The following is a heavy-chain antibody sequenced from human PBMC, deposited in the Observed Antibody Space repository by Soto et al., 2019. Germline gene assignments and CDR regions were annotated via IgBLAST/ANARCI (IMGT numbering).Heavy chain of an antibody. D-gene: IGHD1-1*01. CDR1: GYGFTTYG. CDR2: FSAHNGNT. V-gene: IGHV1-18*01. J-gene: IGHJ4*02. Sequence: QVHLVQSGAEVKKPGASVKVSCKGSGYGFTTYGITWVRQAPGQGLEWMGWFSAHNGNTENAQNRQGRVTVTRDTATSTAHMELRSLRSDDTAVYYCARGRNGDYWGQGALVTVSS. CDR3: ARGRNGDY.